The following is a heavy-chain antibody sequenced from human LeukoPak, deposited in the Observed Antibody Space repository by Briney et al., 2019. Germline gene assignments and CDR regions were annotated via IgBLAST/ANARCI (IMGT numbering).Heavy chain of an antibody. D-gene: IGHD1-26*01. Sequence: GGSLRLSCAASGFTFSSYSMNWVRQAPGKGLEWVSSISSSSSYIYHADSVKGRFTISRDNAKNSLYLQMNSLRAEDTAVYYCARESEVYYLFDYWGQGTLVTVSS. CDR1: GFTFSSYS. V-gene: IGHV3-21*01. CDR3: ARESEVYYLFDY. J-gene: IGHJ4*02. CDR2: ISSSSSYI.